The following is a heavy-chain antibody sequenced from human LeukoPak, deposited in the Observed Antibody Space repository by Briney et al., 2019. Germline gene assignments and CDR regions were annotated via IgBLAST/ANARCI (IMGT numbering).Heavy chain of an antibody. Sequence: ASVKVSCKASGYTFTSNYIHWVRQAPGQGLEWMGIINPSGGSTSYAQKFQGRVTMTRDTSTSTVYMELSSLRSEDTAVYYCARAPERSPDLYYFDYWGQGTLVTVSS. J-gene: IGHJ4*02. CDR2: INPSGGST. CDR3: ARAPERSPDLYYFDY. D-gene: IGHD2-2*01. V-gene: IGHV1-46*01. CDR1: GYTFTSNY.